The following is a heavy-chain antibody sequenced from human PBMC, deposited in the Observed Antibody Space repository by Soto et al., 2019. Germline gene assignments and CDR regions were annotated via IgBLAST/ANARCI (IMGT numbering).Heavy chain of an antibody. Sequence: PGGFLRLSCVASGFSFSDFNMDWVRQAPGKGLEWVGRSKPKSYSTEYAASVRGRFTVSRDDSRDSLYLHMSSLLTEDTAVYYCVRGKNSFDFWGRGTLVTVS. J-gene: IGHJ4*02. CDR3: VRGKNSFDF. CDR2: SKPKSYST. CDR1: GFSFSDFN. V-gene: IGHV3-72*01.